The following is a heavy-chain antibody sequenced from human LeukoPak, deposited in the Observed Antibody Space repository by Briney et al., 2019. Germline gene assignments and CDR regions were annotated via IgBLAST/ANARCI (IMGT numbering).Heavy chain of an antibody. Sequence: AGGSLRLSCAASGVTFSSYWMYWVRQAPGKGLVWVSRISGDGRSASYADSVKGRFTISSDNAKNTLYLQMNSLRVEDTAVYYCRLWFGDLGLDYWGQGTLVTVSS. V-gene: IGHV3-74*01. CDR2: ISGDGRSA. D-gene: IGHD3-10*01. J-gene: IGHJ4*02. CDR3: RLWFGDLGLDY. CDR1: GVTFSSYW.